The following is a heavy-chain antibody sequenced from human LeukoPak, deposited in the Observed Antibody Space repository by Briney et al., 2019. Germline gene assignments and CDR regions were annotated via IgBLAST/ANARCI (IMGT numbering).Heavy chain of an antibody. CDR1: GGTFSSYA. V-gene: IGHV1-69*13. CDR3: ARRSSGWSGAPFDY. J-gene: IGHJ4*02. Sequence: SVKVSCKASGGTFSSYAISWVRQAPGQGLEWMGGIIPIFGTVNYAQKFQGRVTITADESTSTAYMELSSLRSEDTAVYYCARRSSGWSGAPFDYWGQGTLVTVSS. D-gene: IGHD6-19*01. CDR2: IIPIFGTV.